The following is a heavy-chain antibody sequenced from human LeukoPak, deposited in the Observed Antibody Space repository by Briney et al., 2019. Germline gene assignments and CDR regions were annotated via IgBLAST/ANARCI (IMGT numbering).Heavy chain of an antibody. J-gene: IGHJ4*02. Sequence: PSETLSLTCAVYGGSFSSYYWSWIRQPPGKGLEWIGEINHSGSTNYNPSLKSRVTISVDTSKNQFSLKLSSVTAVDTAVYYCARAYSSSWYYLDYWGQGTLVTVSS. CDR3: ARAYSSSWYYLDY. V-gene: IGHV4-34*01. D-gene: IGHD6-13*01. CDR2: INHSGST. CDR1: GGSFSSYY.